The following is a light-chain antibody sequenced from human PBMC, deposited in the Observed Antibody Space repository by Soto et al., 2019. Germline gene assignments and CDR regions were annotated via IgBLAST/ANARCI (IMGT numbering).Light chain of an antibody. V-gene: IGLV2-23*01. CDR1: SGYVGTYSL. Sequence: QSVLAQPASVSGSPGQSITISCTGASGYVGTYSLVSWYQQHPGKAPKVVIYEGHKRPSGVPDRFSGSTSVNTASLTISGLQTDDEADYYCCSYAGSYTYVFGTGTKLTVL. J-gene: IGLJ1*01. CDR2: EGH. CDR3: CSYAGSYTYV.